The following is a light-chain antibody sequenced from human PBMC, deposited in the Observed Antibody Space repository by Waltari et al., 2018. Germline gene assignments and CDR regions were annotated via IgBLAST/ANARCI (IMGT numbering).Light chain of an antibody. Sequence: QSALTQPASVSGSPGQSITISCTGTSSDVGSYNIVSWYQQHPGKVPKLIIYEDSKRPSGLSNRCSGSKSGNTASLTISGLQAEDEADYYCCSYAAGGSSVLFGGGTKLTVL. V-gene: IGLV2-23*01. CDR1: SSDVGSYNI. CDR2: EDS. J-gene: IGLJ2*01. CDR3: CSYAAGGSSVL.